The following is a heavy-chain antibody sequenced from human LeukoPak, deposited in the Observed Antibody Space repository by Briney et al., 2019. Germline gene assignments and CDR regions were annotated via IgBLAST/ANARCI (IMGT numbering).Heavy chain of an antibody. CDR2: IYYSGST. Sequence: SETLSLTCTVSGGSISSYYWSWIRRPPGKGLEWIGYIYYSGSTNYNPSLKSRVTISVDTSKNQFSLKLSSVTAADTAVYYCARVGYDILTGYYGDAFDIWGQGTMVTVSS. J-gene: IGHJ3*02. V-gene: IGHV4-59*01. D-gene: IGHD3-9*01. CDR3: ARVGYDILTGYYGDAFDI. CDR1: GGSISSYY.